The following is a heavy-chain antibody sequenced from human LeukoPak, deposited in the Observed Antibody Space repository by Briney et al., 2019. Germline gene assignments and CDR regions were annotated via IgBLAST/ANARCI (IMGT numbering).Heavy chain of an antibody. V-gene: IGHV3-23*01. CDR3: AKLPVVVVVPAAIRFDP. CDR2: ISGSGGST. CDR1: GFTFSSYA. Sequence: GGSLRLSCAASGFTFSSYAMSWVRQAPGKGLEWVSAISGSGGSTYYADSVKGRFTISRDNSKNTLYLQMNSLRAEDTAVYYCAKLPVVVVVPAAIRFDPWGQGTLVTVSS. D-gene: IGHD2-2*02. J-gene: IGHJ5*02.